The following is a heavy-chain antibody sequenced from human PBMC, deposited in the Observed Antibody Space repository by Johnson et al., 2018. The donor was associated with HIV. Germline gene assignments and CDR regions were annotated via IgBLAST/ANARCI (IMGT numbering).Heavy chain of an antibody. CDR2: IYSGGST. CDR1: GFTFRSYA. J-gene: IGHJ3*02. CDR3: AREAYAAGAFDI. D-gene: IGHD3-16*01. V-gene: IGHV3-66*01. Sequence: VQLVESGGGVVQPGRSLRLSCVASGFTFRSYAMHWVRQAPGKGLEWVSIIYSGGSTYYADSVKGRFTISRDNSKNTLYLQMNSLRAEDTAVYYCAREAYAAGAFDIWGQGTMVTVSS.